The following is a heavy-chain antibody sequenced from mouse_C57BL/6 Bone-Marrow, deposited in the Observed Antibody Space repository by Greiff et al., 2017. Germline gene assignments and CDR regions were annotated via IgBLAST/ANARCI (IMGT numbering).Heavy chain of an antibody. V-gene: IGHV10-1*01. CDR2: IRSKSNNYAT. Sequence: DVKLVESGGGLVQPKGSLKLSCAASGFSFNTYAMNWVRQAPGKGLEWVARIRSKSNNYATYYADSVKDRFTISRDDSESMLYLQMNNLKTEDTARYYCVRHGDDRDWYFDVWGTGTTVTVSS. D-gene: IGHD2-2*01. CDR1: GFSFNTYA. J-gene: IGHJ1*03. CDR3: VRHGDDRDWYFDV.